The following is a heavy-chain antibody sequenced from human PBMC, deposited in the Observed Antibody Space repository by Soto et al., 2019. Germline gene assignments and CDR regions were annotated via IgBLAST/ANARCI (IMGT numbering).Heavy chain of an antibody. J-gene: IGHJ4*02. V-gene: IGHV4-34*01. CDR2: INHSGST. CDR3: AARHFWSGPWTHTRLDS. Sequence: SETLSLTCAVYGGSFSGYYWSWIRQPPGKGLEWIGEINHSGSTNYNPSLKSRVTISVDKSKNHFSLKLTSVTAADTAVYYCAARHFWSGPWTHTRLDSWGQRTLVTVSS. CDR1: GGSFSGYY. D-gene: IGHD3-3*02.